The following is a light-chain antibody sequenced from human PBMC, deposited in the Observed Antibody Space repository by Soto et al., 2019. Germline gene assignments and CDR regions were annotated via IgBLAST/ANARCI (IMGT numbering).Light chain of an antibody. CDR2: GTC. CDR1: QNVRSTY. V-gene: IGKV3-20*01. Sequence: EIVLTQSPGTLSLSPGEGATLSCRASQNVRSTYIGWYHQKPGQAPRLLIYGTCSTAAGVPDRFSGSVSGTDFTLTISRLEPEDFGVYYCQQYGSAPYAVGQGTKLE. CDR3: QQYGSAPYA. J-gene: IGKJ2*01.